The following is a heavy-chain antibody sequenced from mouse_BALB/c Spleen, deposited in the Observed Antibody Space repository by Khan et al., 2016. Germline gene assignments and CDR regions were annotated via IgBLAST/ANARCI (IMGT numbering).Heavy chain of an antibody. D-gene: IGHD1-2*01. Sequence: QVQLQQSGAELARPGASVKLSCKASGYTCTSYWMQWVKQRPGQGLEWIGAIYPGDGDTRYTQKFKGKATLTADKSSRTAYMQRSSLAYADLAVDYCARGRRDGGYGMDYWGQGTSVTVSS. CDR2: IYPGDGDT. CDR1: GYTCTSYW. J-gene: IGHJ4*01. CDR3: ARGRRDGGYGMDY. V-gene: IGHV1-87*01.